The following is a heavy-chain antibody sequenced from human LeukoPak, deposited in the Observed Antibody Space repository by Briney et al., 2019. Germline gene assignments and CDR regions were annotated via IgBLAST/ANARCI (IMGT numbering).Heavy chain of an antibody. V-gene: IGHV3-48*04. CDR1: GFTFSSYS. CDR2: ISSSSSTI. CDR3: ARERVTTVTTHYFDY. J-gene: IGHJ4*02. D-gene: IGHD4-17*01. Sequence: GGSLRLSCAASGFTFSSYSMNWVRQAPGKGLEWVSYISSSSSTIYYADSVKGRFTISRDNAKNSLYLQMNSLRAEDTAVYYCARERVTTVTTHYFDYWGQGTLVTVSS.